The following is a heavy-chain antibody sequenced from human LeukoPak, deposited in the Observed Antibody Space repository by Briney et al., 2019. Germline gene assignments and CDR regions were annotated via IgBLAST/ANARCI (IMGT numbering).Heavy chain of an antibody. CDR2: ITSSSSYI. V-gene: IGHV3-21*01. Sequence: GGTLRLSCAASGFTFSSYSMNWVRQPPGKGLEWVSSITSSSSYIYYADSVKGRFPISRDNAKNSLYLQMNSLRAEDTAVYYCARGPSPTNFDYWGQGTLVTVSS. CDR3: ARGPSPTNFDY. D-gene: IGHD5-12*01. CDR1: GFTFSSYS. J-gene: IGHJ4*02.